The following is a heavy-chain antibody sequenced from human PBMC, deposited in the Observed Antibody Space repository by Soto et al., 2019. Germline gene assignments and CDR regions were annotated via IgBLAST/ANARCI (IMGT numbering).Heavy chain of an antibody. V-gene: IGHV3-11*05. CDR3: ARREYGGLDY. Sequence: QVQLEESGGGLVKPGGSLRLSCAANRFTFSDYYIRWIRQAPGKGLEWVSYISSSGYTKYADSVKGRFTISRDNAKDSLSLQMNSLRVDDTAVYYCARREYGGLDYWGQGTLVTVSS. J-gene: IGHJ4*02. CDR1: RFTFSDYY. D-gene: IGHD5-12*01. CDR2: ISSSGYT.